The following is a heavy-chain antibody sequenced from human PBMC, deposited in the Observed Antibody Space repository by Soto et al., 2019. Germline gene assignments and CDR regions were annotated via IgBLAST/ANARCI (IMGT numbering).Heavy chain of an antibody. J-gene: IGHJ4*02. CDR1: GGAIISSTYS. V-gene: IGHV4-39*01. D-gene: IGHD2-15*01. Sequence: QLPGPGLVKPSETLSLTCNVSGGAIISSTYSWGWIRQSPGKGLEWVGAIYWSGNTNYNPSLKSRVTISVDTSKKQFSLTLKSLTAADTAVYYCARHLVGRWSDYWGQGTLVSVSS. CDR2: IYWSGNT. CDR3: ARHLVGRWSDY.